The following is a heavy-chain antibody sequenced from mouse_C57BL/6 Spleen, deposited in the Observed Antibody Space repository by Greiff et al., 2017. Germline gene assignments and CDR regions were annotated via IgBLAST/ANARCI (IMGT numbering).Heavy chain of an antibody. CDR2: IWGVGST. D-gene: IGHD1-1*01. CDR1: GFSLTSYG. V-gene: IGHV2-6*01. CDR3: ASGHYYGSSYVVIYYAMDY. Sequence: VKLMESGPGLVAPSQSLSITCTVSGFSLTSYGVDWVRQSPGKGLEWLGVIWGVGSTNYNSDIKSSQSISKENSKSQVFIKMNSLQTDDTAMYYCASGHYYGSSYVVIYYAMDYWGQGTSVTVSS. J-gene: IGHJ4*01.